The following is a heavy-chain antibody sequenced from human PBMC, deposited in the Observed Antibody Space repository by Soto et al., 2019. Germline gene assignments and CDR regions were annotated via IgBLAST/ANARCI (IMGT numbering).Heavy chain of an antibody. D-gene: IGHD4-17*01. CDR1: GYSFTSYW. CDR3: ARSDYGDALDYYYGMDV. CDR2: IYPGDSDT. Sequence: ESLKISCKGSGYSFTSYWIGLVRQMPGKGLEWMGIIYPGDSDTRYSPSFQGQVTISADKSISTAYLQWSSLKASDTAMYYCARSDYGDALDYYYGMDVWGQGTTVTVSS. J-gene: IGHJ6*02. V-gene: IGHV5-51*01.